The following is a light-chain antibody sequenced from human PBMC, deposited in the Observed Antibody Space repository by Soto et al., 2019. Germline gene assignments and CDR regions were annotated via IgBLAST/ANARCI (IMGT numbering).Light chain of an antibody. CDR3: QQYGSSPPKT. CDR2: GAS. Sequence: EIVLTQSPGTLSLSPGERATLSCRASQSVSSSYLAWYQQKPGQAPRLLIYGASSRATGIPDRFSGSGSGTDFTLTISRLEPEDLAVYYCQQYGSSPPKTFGQGTKVDI. J-gene: IGKJ1*01. V-gene: IGKV3-20*01. CDR1: QSVSSSY.